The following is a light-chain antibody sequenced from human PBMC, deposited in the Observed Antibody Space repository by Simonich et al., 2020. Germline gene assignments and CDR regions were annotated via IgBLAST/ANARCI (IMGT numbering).Light chain of an antibody. V-gene: IGLV2-14*01. CDR1: SSDVGGYNY. J-gene: IGLJ2*01. CDR2: DVS. CDR3: SSYTSSSIVV. Sequence: QSALTQPASVSWSPGQSITISCTGTSSDVGGYNYVSWYQQHPGKAHKLMIYDVSKRPSGISNRFSGSKSGNTASLTISGLQAEDEADYYCSSYTSSSIVVFGGGTKLTVL.